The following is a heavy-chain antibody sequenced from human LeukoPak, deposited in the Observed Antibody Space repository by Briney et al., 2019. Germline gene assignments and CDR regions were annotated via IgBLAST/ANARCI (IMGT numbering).Heavy chain of an antibody. CDR3: AREGARYYFDY. V-gene: IGHV4-34*01. CDR2: INHSGST. Sequence: SETLSLTCAVYGGSFGGYYWSWIRQPPGKGLEWIGEINHSGSTNYNPSLKSRVTISVDTSKNQFSLKLSSVTAADTAVYYCAREGARYYFDYWGQGTLVTVSS. CDR1: GGSFGGYY. J-gene: IGHJ4*02. D-gene: IGHD4/OR15-4a*01.